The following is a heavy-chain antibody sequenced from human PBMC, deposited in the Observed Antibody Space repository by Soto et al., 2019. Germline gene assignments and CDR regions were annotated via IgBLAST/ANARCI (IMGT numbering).Heavy chain of an antibody. J-gene: IGHJ2*01. CDR3: AKFNDYGDHVRQGYWYFDL. V-gene: IGHV3-33*06. CDR1: GFTFSSYG. Sequence: PGGSLRLSCAASGFTFSSYGMHWVRQAPGKGLEWVAVIWYDGSNKYYADSVKGRFTISRDNSKNTLYLQMNSLRAEDTAVYYCAKFNDYGDHVRQGYWYFDLWGRGTLVTVSS. CDR2: IWYDGSNK. D-gene: IGHD4-17*01.